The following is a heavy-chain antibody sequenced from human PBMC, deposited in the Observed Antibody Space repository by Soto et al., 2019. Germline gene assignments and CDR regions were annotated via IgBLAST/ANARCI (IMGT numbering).Heavy chain of an antibody. CDR1: GITFTNSA. CDR2: IVVGGGNT. V-gene: IGHV1-58*01. Sequence: SVKFSGKTSGITFTNSAVQWVRQARGQRLEWIGWIVVGGGNTKYAQRVQERITITRDMSTSKAYMELSDLRCEDTAGYYCAAEMYRGGSCFSFDNWGQGTMVTVS. CDR3: AAEMYRGGSCFSFDN. D-gene: IGHD6-19*01. J-gene: IGHJ3*02.